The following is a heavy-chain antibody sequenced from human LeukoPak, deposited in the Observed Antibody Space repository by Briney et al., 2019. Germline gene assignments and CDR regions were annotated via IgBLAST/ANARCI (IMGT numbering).Heavy chain of an antibody. V-gene: IGHV4-39*01. CDR3: ARKYYDILTGYYAYYGMDV. Sequence: SETLSLTCTVSGGSISSSSYYWGWIRQPPGKGLGWIGSIYYSGSTYYNPSLKSRVTISVDTSKNQFSLKLSSVTAADTAVYYCARKYYDILTGYYAYYGMDVWGQGTTVTVSS. CDR1: GGSISSSSYY. J-gene: IGHJ6*02. CDR2: IYYSGST. D-gene: IGHD3-9*01.